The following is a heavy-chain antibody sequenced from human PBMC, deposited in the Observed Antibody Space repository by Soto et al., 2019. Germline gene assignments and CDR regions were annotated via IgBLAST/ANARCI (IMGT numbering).Heavy chain of an antibody. CDR2: IYYSGST. CDR3: ARRTVAEHFDT. V-gene: IGHV4-61*01. CDR1: GGSVTSGNYF. Sequence: QVQLQESGPGLVKPSETLSLTCTVSGGSVTSGNYFWSWIRLPPGKGLEWIGYIYYSGSTNYNPSLKSRVTISVDTSKNQLSLRLSSVTAADTAVYYCARRTVAEHFDTWGQGTLVTVSS. D-gene: IGHD4-17*01. J-gene: IGHJ4*02.